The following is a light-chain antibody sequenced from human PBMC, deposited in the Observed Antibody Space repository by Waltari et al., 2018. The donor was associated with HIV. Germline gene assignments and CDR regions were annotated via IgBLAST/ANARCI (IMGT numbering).Light chain of an antibody. CDR3: QQYDTFPYT. V-gene: IGKV1-5*01. CDR1: QKISSW. J-gene: IGKJ2*01. CDR2: QAS. Sequence: SVGDRVTITCRASQKISSWLAWYQQRPGKAPNLLIYQASTLQGGVPSRFSGSGSGTDFTLTINRLQSDDFGTYYCQQYDTFPYTFGPGTNLEIK.